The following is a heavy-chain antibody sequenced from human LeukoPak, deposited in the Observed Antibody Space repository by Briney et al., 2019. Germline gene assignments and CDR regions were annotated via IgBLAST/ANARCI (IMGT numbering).Heavy chain of an antibody. CDR3: ARQTPDSTGYYYYMDV. V-gene: IGHV1-18*01. J-gene: IGHJ6*03. CDR2: VNTFNGLT. D-gene: IGHD3-9*01. Sequence: ASLKVSCKASGYTFTSKTISWVRQAPGQRREWLGWVNTFNGLTNYVQKFQVRFTMTTATSTSTAYMELRSLRSDDTAIYYCARQTPDSTGYYYYMDVWGKGTTVTISS. CDR1: GYTFTSKT.